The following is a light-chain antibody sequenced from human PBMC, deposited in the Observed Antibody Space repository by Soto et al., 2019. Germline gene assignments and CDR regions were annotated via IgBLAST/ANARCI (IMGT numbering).Light chain of an antibody. CDR3: QQWFT. V-gene: IGKV3-20*01. Sequence: EIVLTQSPGTLSLSPGERATLSCRASQSVSSNSLAWFQLKPGQAPRLLIYGASSRATGIQYRFSGSGSGTDFPLTITRLEPEDFAMYCCQQWFTVGPGTKVDIK. J-gene: IGKJ3*01. CDR2: GAS. CDR1: QSVSSNS.